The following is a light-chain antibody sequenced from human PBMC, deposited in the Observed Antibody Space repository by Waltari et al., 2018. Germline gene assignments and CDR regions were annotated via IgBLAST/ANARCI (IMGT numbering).Light chain of an antibody. V-gene: IGLV2-23*02. CDR1: SSHIGYYNL. J-gene: IGLJ3*02. CDR2: EVT. CDR3: CSYAGSGTWV. Sequence: QSALTQPTPVSGSPGQSITISCPGTSSHIGYYNLVPWYQHLPDKAPKVMIYEVTKRPSGVSNRFSGAKSGNTASLTISGVQAEDEGHYYCCSYAGSGTWVFGGGTKLTVL.